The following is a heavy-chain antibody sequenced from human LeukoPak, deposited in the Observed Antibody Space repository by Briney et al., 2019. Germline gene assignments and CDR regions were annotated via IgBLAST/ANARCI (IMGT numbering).Heavy chain of an antibody. J-gene: IGHJ4*02. Sequence: GGSLRLSCAASGFTFDDYAMHWVRQAPGKGLEWVSGISWNSGSIGYADSVKGRFTISRDNAKNSLYLQMNSLRAEDMALYYCAKDLLAYCGGDCSTPEPYFDYWGQGTLVTVSS. CDR1: GFTFDDYA. CDR3: AKDLLAYCGGDCSTPEPYFDY. D-gene: IGHD2-21*02. CDR2: ISWNSGSI. V-gene: IGHV3-9*03.